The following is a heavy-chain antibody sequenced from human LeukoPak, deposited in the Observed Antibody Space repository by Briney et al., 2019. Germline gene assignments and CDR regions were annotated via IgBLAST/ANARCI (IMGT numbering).Heavy chain of an antibody. CDR3: ARDPSGYSGYDSHYFDY. Sequence: ASVKVSCKASGYTFTGYYMHWVRQAPGQGLEWMGIINPSGGSTSYAQKFQGRVTMTRDTSTSTVYMELSSLRSEDTAVYYCARDPSGYSGYDSHYFDYWAREPWSPSPQ. CDR2: INPSGGST. J-gene: IGHJ4*02. D-gene: IGHD5-12*01. V-gene: IGHV1-46*01. CDR1: GYTFTGYY.